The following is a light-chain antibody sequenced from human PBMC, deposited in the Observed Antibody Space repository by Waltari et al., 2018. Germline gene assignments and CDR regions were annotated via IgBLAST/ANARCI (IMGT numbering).Light chain of an antibody. CDR2: DVN. J-gene: IGLJ1*01. CDR3: SSYTSSSSYV. Sequence: QSALTPPAPVSGSPGQLTTISCPGTSRDVGAYTPVSWSQQHPGKAPKLMIYDVNNRPSGVSNRFSGSKSGNTASLTISGLQAEDEADYYCSSYTSSSSYVFGTGTKVTVL. CDR1: SRDVGAYTP. V-gene: IGLV2-14*03.